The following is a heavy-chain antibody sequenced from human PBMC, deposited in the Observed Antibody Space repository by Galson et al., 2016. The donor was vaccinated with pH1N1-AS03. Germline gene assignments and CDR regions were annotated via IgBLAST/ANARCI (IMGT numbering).Heavy chain of an antibody. D-gene: IGHD1-26*01. Sequence: SVKVTCKASGYTFINYVMHWVRQAPGQRLEWMGWINAGNGNTTYSQSFQGRVTITRDTSASKAYMELSSLRSEDTAVYYCARGRGSYGMDVWGQGTTVTVSS. CDR3: ARGRGSYGMDV. CDR1: GYTFINYV. V-gene: IGHV1-3*01. J-gene: IGHJ6*02. CDR2: INAGNGNT.